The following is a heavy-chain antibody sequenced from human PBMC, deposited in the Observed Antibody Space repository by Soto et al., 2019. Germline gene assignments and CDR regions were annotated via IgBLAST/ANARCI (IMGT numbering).Heavy chain of an antibody. Sequence: PSETRSRTWAVFGGSFSCRCWSWIRPPPGKGLGWIGDVNLGGRTTYNPSLKSRVTISIDISKTQFSLRLTSVTAADTAVYYCARGGHSQGGYLYGYPRHNWCDPWGQGSLVTVSS. D-gene: IGHD5-18*01. J-gene: IGHJ5*02. CDR2: VNLGGRT. V-gene: IGHV4-34*01. CDR1: GGSFSCRC. CDR3: ARGGHSQGGYLYGYPRHNWCDP.